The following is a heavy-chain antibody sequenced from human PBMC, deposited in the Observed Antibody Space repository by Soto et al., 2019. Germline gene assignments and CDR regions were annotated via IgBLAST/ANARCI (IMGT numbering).Heavy chain of an antibody. J-gene: IGHJ3*02. CDR1: GGNFRSES. CDR2: IIPFFGTS. V-gene: IGHV1-69*12. D-gene: IGHD3-10*01. CDR3: ARGHEFGGNPDAYDI. Sequence: QVHLVQSGAEVKKPGSSVKVSCKASGGNFRSESINWVRQAPGQGPEWMGGIIPFFGTSDYAQKFQGRLRITADESTTTAYMELSSLKSEDTAVYYCARGHEFGGNPDAYDIWGQGTMVIVSS.